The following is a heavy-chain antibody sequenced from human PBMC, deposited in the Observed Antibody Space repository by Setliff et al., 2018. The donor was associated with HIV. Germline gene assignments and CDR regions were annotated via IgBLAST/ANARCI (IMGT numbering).Heavy chain of an antibody. Sequence: LSLTCTVSGGSISSSSYYWGWIRQSPGKGLEWIGSIYYSGTTYYTPSLKSRVTISVDTSKNQFSLKLSSVTAADTAVYHCARRVILSYGYYFDYWGQGTLGTVSS. CDR3: ARRVILSYGYYFDY. CDR1: GGSISSSSYY. V-gene: IGHV4-39*01. CDR2: IYYSGTT. D-gene: IGHD3-16*02. J-gene: IGHJ4*02.